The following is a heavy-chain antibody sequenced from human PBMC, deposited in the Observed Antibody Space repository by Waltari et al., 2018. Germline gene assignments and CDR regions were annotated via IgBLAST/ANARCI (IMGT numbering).Heavy chain of an antibody. CDR3: AKDRTGTFDY. V-gene: IGHV3-23*01. CDR1: GFPFSSYA. Sequence: EVQLLESGGGLVQPGGSLRLSCAASGFPFSSYAITWFRQAPVKGLDWVSAITGGGGDTYYADSVKGRFTISRDNSKNTVYLLMNSLRVEDTAVYYCAKDRTGTFDYWGQGTLVTVSS. J-gene: IGHJ4*02. CDR2: ITGGGGDT. D-gene: IGHD1-1*01.